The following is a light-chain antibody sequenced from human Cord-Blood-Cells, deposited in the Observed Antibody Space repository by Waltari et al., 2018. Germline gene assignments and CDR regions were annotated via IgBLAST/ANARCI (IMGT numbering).Light chain of an antibody. V-gene: IGLV1-40*01. CDR2: GTS. Sequence: QSVLTPPPSVSATPRHRVTLSCTWSSSNIRAGDYVHWYQQLPGTAPKLLIYGTSNRPSGVPDRFSGSKSGTSASLAITGLQAEDEADYYCQSYDSSLSGWVFGGGTKLTVL. J-gene: IGLJ3*02. CDR3: QSYDSSLSGWV. CDR1: SSNIRAGDY.